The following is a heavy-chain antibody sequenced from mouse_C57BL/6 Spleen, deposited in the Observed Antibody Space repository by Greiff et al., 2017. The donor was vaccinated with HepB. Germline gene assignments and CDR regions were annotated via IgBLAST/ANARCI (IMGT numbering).Heavy chain of an antibody. D-gene: IGHD4-1*01. CDR3: TRRLGQEWYFDV. CDR2: IDPETGGT. CDR1: GYTFTDYE. Sequence: QVQLKQSGAELVRPGASVTLSCKASGYTFTDYEMHWVKQTPVHGLEWIGAIDPETGGTAYNQKFKGKAILTADKSSSTAYMELRSLTSEDSAVYYCTRRLGQEWYFDVWGTGTTVTVSS. V-gene: IGHV1-15*01. J-gene: IGHJ1*03.